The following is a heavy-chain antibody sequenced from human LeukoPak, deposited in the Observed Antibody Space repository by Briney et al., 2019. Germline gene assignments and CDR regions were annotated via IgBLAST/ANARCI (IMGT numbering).Heavy chain of an antibody. CDR1: GFTFSSYA. Sequence: GRSLRLSCAASGFTFSSYAMHWVRQAPGKGLEWVAVISYDGSNKYYADSVKGRFTISRDNSKNTLYLQMNSLRAEDTAVYYCARDSGAHYDILTGYYTSDGFDYWGQGTLVTVSS. J-gene: IGHJ4*02. V-gene: IGHV3-30-3*01. CDR3: ARDSGAHYDILTGYYTSDGFDY. CDR2: ISYDGSNK. D-gene: IGHD3-9*01.